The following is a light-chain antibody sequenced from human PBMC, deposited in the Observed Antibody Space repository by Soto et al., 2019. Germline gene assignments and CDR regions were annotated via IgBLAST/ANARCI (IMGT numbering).Light chain of an antibody. CDR3: SSYTTNSSYV. V-gene: IGLV2-14*01. Sequence: QSVLTQPASVSGSPGQSITISCTGTSSDVGGYIYVSWYQQHPGKAPKLMIYDVTSRPSGVSYRFSGSKSGNTASLTISGLQAEDEADYYCSSYTTNSSYVFGTGTKVT. CDR1: SSDVGGYIY. CDR2: DVT. J-gene: IGLJ1*01.